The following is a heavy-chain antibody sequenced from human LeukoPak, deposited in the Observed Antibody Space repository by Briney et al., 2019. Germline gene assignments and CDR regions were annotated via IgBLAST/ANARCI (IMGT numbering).Heavy chain of an antibody. J-gene: IGHJ4*02. V-gene: IGHV3-7*04. CDR3: ARGTSGYFYYFDY. D-gene: IGHD3-3*01. CDR2: MKQDGSEK. CDR1: GFTFSSYW. Sequence: PGGSLRLSCAASGFTFSSYWMSWVRQPPGKGLEWVANMKQDGSEKYYVDSVRGRFTISRDNAKNSLSLQMNSLRAGDTAVYYCARGTSGYFYYFDYWGQGTLVTVSS.